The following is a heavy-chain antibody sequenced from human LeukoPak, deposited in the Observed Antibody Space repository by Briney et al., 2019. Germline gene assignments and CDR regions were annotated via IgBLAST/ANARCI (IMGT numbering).Heavy chain of an antibody. V-gene: IGHV4-31*03. Sequence: SETLSLTCTASSGSISSGDAYWTWVRQHPGKGLEWIGYIFYSGSTLYNPSLKSRLTISVDTSKNQFSLRLSSVTAADTAVYHCARQSYSDSWSWFDPWGQGTLVTVSS. CDR1: SGSISSGDAY. J-gene: IGHJ5*02. CDR2: IFYSGST. CDR3: ARQSYSDSWSWFDP. D-gene: IGHD1-26*01.